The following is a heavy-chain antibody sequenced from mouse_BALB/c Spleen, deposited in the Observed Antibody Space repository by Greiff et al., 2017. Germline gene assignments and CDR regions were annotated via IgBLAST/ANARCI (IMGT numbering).Heavy chain of an antibody. D-gene: IGHD1-1*01. CDR2: IDPENGDT. CDR3: NANGSSSSFAY. J-gene: IGHJ3*01. V-gene: IGHV14-4*02. Sequence: VQLQQSGAELVRSGASVKLSCTASGFYINDYYMHWVKQRPEQGLEWIGWIDPENGDTEYAPKFQGKATMTADTSSNTAYLQLSSLTSEDTAVYYCNANGSSSSFAYWGQGTLVTVSA. CDR1: GFYINDYY.